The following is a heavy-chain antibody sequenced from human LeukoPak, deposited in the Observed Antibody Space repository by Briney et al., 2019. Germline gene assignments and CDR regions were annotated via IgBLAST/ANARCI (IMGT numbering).Heavy chain of an antibody. D-gene: IGHD5-12*01. J-gene: IGHJ4*02. CDR2: INYSGRT. V-gene: IGHV4-59*08. CDR1: GGSISTYF. CDR3: ARHESSGYAFYEN. Sequence: SETLSLTCTVSGGSISTYFWSWIRQPPGKGLEWIGYINYSGRTKYNPSLKSRATISVDTSKNQFSLTLSSVTAADTAVYFCARHESSGYAFYENWGQGTLVTVSS.